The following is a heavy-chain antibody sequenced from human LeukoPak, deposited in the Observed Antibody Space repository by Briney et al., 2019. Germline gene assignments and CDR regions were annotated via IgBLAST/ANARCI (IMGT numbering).Heavy chain of an antibody. J-gene: IGHJ6*02. CDR3: ARDQRITIFGVVIIGMDV. V-gene: IGHV4-4*07. CDR2: IYTSGST. Sequence: SETLSLTCTVSGGSIGSYYWSWIRQPAGKGLEWIGRIYTSGSTNYNPSLKSRVTMSVDTSKNQFSLKLSSVTAADTAVYYCARDQRITIFGVVIIGMDVWGQGTTVTVSS. CDR1: GGSIGSYY. D-gene: IGHD3-3*01.